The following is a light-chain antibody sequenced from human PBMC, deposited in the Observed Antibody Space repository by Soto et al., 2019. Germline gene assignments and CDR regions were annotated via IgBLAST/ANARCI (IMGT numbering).Light chain of an antibody. CDR2: AAS. CDR1: QGISSY. J-gene: IGKJ1*01. V-gene: IGKV1-8*01. Sequence: AILMTQSPSSLSASTGDRATLSCRASQGISSYLAWYQQKPGQAPRLLIYAASTLQSGIPARFSGSGSGTVFTLTISCLQDDDVANYYCQQYYSSPMTFGQGTKVEIK. CDR3: QQYYSSPMT.